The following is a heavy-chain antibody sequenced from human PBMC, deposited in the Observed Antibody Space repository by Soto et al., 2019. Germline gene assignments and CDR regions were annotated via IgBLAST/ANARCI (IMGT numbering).Heavy chain of an antibody. Sequence: EVQLVESGGGLVQPGGSLRLSCAASGFTFSAHYMDWVRQAPGKGLEWVGRIKNKANSYTTEYAASVEGRFTISREDSQNSLYLQMNRLKTEDTDVYYCARVSLVGPSGGRYFDYWGQGSQVAVSS. J-gene: IGHJ4*02. CDR3: ARVSLVGPSGGRYFDY. D-gene: IGHD1-26*01. V-gene: IGHV3-72*01. CDR2: IKNKANSYTT. CDR1: GFTFSAHY.